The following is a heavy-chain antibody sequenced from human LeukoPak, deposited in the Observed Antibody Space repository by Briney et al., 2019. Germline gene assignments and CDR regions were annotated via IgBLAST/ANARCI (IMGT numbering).Heavy chain of an antibody. CDR3: ARDTAAAARGY. J-gene: IGHJ4*02. D-gene: IGHD6-13*01. CDR1: GGTFSSYA. CDR2: IIPILGIA. Sequence: ALVKVSCKASGGTFSSYAISWVRQAPGQGLEWMGRIIPILGIANYAQKFQGRVTITADKSTSTAYMELSSLRSEDTAVYYCARDTAAAARGYWGQGTLVTVSS. V-gene: IGHV1-69*04.